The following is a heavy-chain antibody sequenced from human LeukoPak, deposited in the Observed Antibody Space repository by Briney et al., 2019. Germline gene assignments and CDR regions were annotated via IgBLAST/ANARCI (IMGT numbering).Heavy chain of an antibody. V-gene: IGHV4-39*07. J-gene: IGHJ5*02. D-gene: IGHD6-13*01. CDR3: ARDSAAQLVNWFDP. Sequence: SETLSLTCTVSGGSISSSRYYWGWIRQPPGKGLEWIGSIYYSGSTYYNPSLKSRVTISVDTSKNQFSLKLSSVTAADTAVYHCARDSAAQLVNWFDPWGQGTLVTVSS. CDR2: IYYSGST. CDR1: GGSISSSRYY.